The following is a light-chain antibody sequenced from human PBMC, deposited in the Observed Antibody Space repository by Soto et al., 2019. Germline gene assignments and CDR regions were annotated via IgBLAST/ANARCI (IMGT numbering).Light chain of an antibody. Sequence: EIVLTQSPATLSLSPGERATLSCRASQSIATFLTWYQQKPGQPPRLLIYDASKRATGIPARFSGSGSGTDFSLTISSLEPYDFAIYYCQQRTNWPPTHTFGQGTTLEI. J-gene: IGKJ2*01. V-gene: IGKV3-11*01. CDR3: QQRTNWPPTHT. CDR2: DAS. CDR1: QSIATF.